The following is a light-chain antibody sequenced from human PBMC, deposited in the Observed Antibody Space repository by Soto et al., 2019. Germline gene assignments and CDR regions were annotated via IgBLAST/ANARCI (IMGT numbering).Light chain of an antibody. CDR2: SAS. CDR3: QQYNNWPLT. V-gene: IGKV3-15*01. Sequence: EIVMTQSPATLSVSPGERATLSCGASQTISSKLAWYQQKPGQAPRLLIYSASTRATGIPARFSGSGSGTEFTLTISSLQSEDFAVYYCQQYNNWPLTFGGGTSVEIK. CDR1: QTISSK. J-gene: IGKJ4*01.